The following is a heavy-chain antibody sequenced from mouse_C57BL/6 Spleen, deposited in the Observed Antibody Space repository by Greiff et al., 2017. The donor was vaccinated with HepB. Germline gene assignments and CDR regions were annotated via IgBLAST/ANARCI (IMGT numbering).Heavy chain of an antibody. CDR2: ISNGGGST. CDR3: ARPPYYSNSYFDV. CDR1: GFTFSDYY. V-gene: IGHV5-12*01. D-gene: IGHD2-5*01. Sequence: EVKVVESGGGLVQPGGSLKLSCAASGFTFSDYYMYWVRQTPEKRLEWVAYISNGGGSTYYPDTVKGRFTITRDNAKNTLYLQMSRLKYEDTAIYYCARPPYYSNSYFDVWGTGTTVTVSS. J-gene: IGHJ1*03.